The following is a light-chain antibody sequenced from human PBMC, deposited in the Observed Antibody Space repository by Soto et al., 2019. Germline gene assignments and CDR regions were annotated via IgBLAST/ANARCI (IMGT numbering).Light chain of an antibody. Sequence: DIVMTQSLDSLAVSLGERATINCKSSQSILYSPNNKNYLAWYQQKPGQPPKLLIYWASTRESGVPDRFSGSGSGTDFTLTISSLQAEDVAVYYCQHYLNTPQNFGQGTKVEIK. V-gene: IGKV4-1*01. CDR1: QSILYSPNNKNY. CDR3: QHYLNTPQN. J-gene: IGKJ1*01. CDR2: WAS.